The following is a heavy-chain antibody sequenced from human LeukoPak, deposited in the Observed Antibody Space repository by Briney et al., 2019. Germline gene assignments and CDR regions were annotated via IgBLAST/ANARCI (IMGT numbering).Heavy chain of an antibody. D-gene: IGHD3-16*02. CDR3: ANLHRPYDYVWGSYRYTTDKSDY. CDR1: GFTFSSYG. V-gene: IGHV3-30*18. J-gene: IGHJ4*02. Sequence: GGSLRLSCAASGFTFSSYGMHWVRQAPGKGLEWVAVISYDGSNKYYADSVKGRFTISRDNSKNTLYLQMNSLRAEDTAVYYCANLHRPYDYVWGSYRYTTDKSDYWGQGTLVTVSS. CDR2: ISYDGSNK.